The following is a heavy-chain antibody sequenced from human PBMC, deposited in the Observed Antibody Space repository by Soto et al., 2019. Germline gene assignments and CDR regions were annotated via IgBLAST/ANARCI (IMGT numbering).Heavy chain of an antibody. CDR1: GGSISSGGYY. D-gene: IGHD3-10*01. Sequence: SETLSLTCTVSGGSISSGGYYWSWIRQHPGKGLEWIGYIYYSGSTYYNPSLKSRVTISVDTSKNQFSLKLSSVTAADTAVYYCARDRGTMVRGVIITEYNWFDPWGQGTLVTVSS. V-gene: IGHV4-31*03. CDR3: ARDRGTMVRGVIITEYNWFDP. J-gene: IGHJ5*02. CDR2: IYYSGST.